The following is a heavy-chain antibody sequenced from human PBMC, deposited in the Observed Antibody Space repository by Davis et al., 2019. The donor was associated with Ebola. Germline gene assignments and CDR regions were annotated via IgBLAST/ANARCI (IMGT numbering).Heavy chain of an antibody. CDR3: AKVYGSGSYQFDP. CDR1: GGSISSYY. J-gene: IGHJ5*02. CDR2: IYYSGST. V-gene: IGHV4-59*01. D-gene: IGHD3-10*01. Sequence: SETLSLTCTVSGGSISSYYWSWIRQPPGKGLEWIGYIYYSGSTYYNPSLKSRVTISVDTSKNQFSLKLTSVTAADTAIYYCAKVYGSGSYQFDPWGQGTLVTVSS.